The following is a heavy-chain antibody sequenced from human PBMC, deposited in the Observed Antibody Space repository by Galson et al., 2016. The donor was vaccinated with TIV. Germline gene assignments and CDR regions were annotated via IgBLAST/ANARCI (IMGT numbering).Heavy chain of an antibody. CDR3: ARESLGGFDCSIDY. D-gene: IGHD2-21*02. V-gene: IGHV3-48*03. CDR1: GFNFSDFE. CDR2: INSRASDRTT. J-gene: IGHJ4*02. Sequence: SLRLSCATSGFNFSDFEMDWVRQTPGKGLEWLAWINSRASDRTTYYADSAKGRFTISRDNAKNSVYLQMNSLRDEDTGIYYCARESLGGFDCSIDYWGQGILVTVSS.